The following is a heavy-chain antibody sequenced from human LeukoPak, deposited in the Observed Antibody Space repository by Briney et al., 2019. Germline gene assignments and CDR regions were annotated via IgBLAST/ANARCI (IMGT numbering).Heavy chain of an antibody. Sequence: PSETLSLTCAVYGGSFSGYYWSWIRQPPGKGLEWIGEINHSGSTNYNPSLKSRVTISVDTSKNQFSLKLSSVTAADTAVYYCASVGVVTAAHGWFDPWGQGTLVTVSS. V-gene: IGHV4-34*01. CDR1: GGSFSGYY. CDR2: INHSGST. D-gene: IGHD2-2*01. CDR3: ASVGVVTAAHGWFDP. J-gene: IGHJ5*02.